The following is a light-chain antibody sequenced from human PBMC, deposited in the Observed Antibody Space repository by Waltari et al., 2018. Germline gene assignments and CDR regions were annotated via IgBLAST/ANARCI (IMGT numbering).Light chain of an antibody. CDR2: DVS. Sequence: QSALTQPASVSGSPGQSITIPCPGTSSYVGGYNYVSWYQQHPGKAPKLMIYDVSNRPSGVSTRFSGSKSGNTASLTISGLQAEDEADYYCSSYTSSFVVFGGGTKLTVL. V-gene: IGLV2-14*03. CDR3: SSYTSSFVV. J-gene: IGLJ2*01. CDR1: SSYVGGYNY.